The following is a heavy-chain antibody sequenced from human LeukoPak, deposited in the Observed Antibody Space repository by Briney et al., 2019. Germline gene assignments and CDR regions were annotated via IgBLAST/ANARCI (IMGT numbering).Heavy chain of an antibody. V-gene: IGHV3-21*01. CDR3: ASSIVVVPAAEYWFDP. D-gene: IGHD2-2*01. J-gene: IGHJ5*02. CDR1: GFTFSSYS. Sequence: GGSLRLSCAASGFTFSSYSMNWVRQAPGKGLEWVSSISSSSSYIYYADSVKGRFTISRGNAKNSLYLQMNSLGAEDTAVYYCASSIVVVPAAEYWFDPWGQGTLVTVSS. CDR2: ISSSSSYI.